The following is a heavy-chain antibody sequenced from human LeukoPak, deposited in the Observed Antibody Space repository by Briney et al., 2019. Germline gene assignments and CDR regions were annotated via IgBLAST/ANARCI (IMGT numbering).Heavy chain of an antibody. CDR2: IYPGDSDT. Sequence: GESLKISCKGSGYSFTSYWIGWVRQLPGKGLEWMGIIYPGDSDTRYSPSFQGQVTISADESISTAYLQWSSLKASDTAMYYCARGTYYYDSVNWFDPWGQGTLVTVSS. CDR1: GYSFTSYW. V-gene: IGHV5-51*01. D-gene: IGHD3-22*01. CDR3: ARGTYYYDSVNWFDP. J-gene: IGHJ5*02.